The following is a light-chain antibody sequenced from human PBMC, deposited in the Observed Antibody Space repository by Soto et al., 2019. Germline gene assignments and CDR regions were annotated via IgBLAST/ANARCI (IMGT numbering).Light chain of an antibody. CDR1: QSVSSSY. J-gene: IGKJ1*01. CDR2: GAS. V-gene: IGKV3-20*01. CDR3: QHYGSSPQT. Sequence: EIVLTQSPGTLSLSPGERATLSCRVSQSVSSSYLAWYQQKPGQAPRLLIFGASSRATGIPDRFSGSGSGTDFTLTISRLEPEDFAVYYCQHYGSSPQTFGQGTKVEIK.